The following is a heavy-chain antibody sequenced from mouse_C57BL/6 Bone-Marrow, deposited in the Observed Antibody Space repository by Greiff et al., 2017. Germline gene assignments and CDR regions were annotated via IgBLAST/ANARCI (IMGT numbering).Heavy chain of an antibody. J-gene: IGHJ2*01. CDR2: IDPENGDT. CDR1: GFNIKDDY. V-gene: IGHV14-4*01. CDR3: TTITKVVA. Sequence: EVQLQQSGAELVRPGASVKLSCTASGFNIKDDYMHWVKQRPEQGLEWIGWIDPENGDTEYASKFQGKATITADTSSNTAYLQLSSLTSEDTAVYYCTTITKVVAWGQGTTLTVSS. D-gene: IGHD1-1*01.